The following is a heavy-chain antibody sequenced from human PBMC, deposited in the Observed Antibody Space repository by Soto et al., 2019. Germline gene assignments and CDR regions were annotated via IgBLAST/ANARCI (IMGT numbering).Heavy chain of an antibody. CDR1: GFTFSSYA. CDR3: AKDLGSGRGPKSN. Sequence: GESLKISCAASGFTFSSYAMSWVRQAPGKGLEWVSAISGSGGSTYYADSVKGRFTISRDNSKNTLYLQMNSLRAEDTAVYYCAKDLGSGRGPKSNWGQGTLVTVSS. V-gene: IGHV3-23*01. J-gene: IGHJ4*02. CDR2: ISGSGGST. D-gene: IGHD3-10*01.